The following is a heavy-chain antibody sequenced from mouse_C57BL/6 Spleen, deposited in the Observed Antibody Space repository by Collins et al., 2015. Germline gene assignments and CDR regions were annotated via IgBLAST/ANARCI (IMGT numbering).Heavy chain of an antibody. D-gene: IGHD2-3*01. CDR3: ARKDGYYIYAMDY. Sequence: VQLQQSGPELVKPGASVKISCKVSGYTFTDHTIHWMKQRPEQGLEWIGYIYPRDGSTDYNEKFKGKATLTADKSSSTAYMQLNSLTSEDSAVYFCARKDGYYIYAMDYWGQGTPVTVSS. CDR1: GYTFTDHT. V-gene: IGHV1-78*01. CDR2: IYPRDGST. J-gene: IGHJ4*01.